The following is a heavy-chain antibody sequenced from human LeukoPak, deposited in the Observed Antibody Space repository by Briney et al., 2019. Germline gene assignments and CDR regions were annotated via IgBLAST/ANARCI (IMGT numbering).Heavy chain of an antibody. V-gene: IGHV3-7*04. D-gene: IGHD3-10*01. CDR1: GFTFSSYW. J-gene: IGHJ4*02. CDR3: ARDVPFGESCDY. Sequence: GGSLRLSCAASGFTFSSYWMSWVRQAPGKGLEWVANIKQDESEKYYVHSVEGRFTISRDNAKNSLYLQMNSLRAEDTGMYYCARDVPFGESCDYWGQGTQVSVSS. CDR2: IKQDESEK.